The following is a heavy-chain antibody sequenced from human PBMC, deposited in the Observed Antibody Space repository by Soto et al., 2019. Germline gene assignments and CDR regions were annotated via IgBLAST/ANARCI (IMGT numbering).Heavy chain of an antibody. D-gene: IGHD3-10*01. V-gene: IGHV3-48*02. J-gene: IGHJ4*02. CDR1: GFTVSSFG. Sequence: GGSLRLSCAVSGFTVSSFGMNWVRQAPGKGLEWISYITSDSSTRHYADFVKGRFTISRDNAKNSLYLQMNSLRDEDTAVYFCARDPDGIIDFDYWGQGTQVTVSS. CDR2: ITSDSSTR. CDR3: ARDPDGIIDFDY.